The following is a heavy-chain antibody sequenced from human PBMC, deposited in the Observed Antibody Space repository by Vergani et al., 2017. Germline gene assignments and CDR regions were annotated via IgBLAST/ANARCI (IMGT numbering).Heavy chain of an antibody. CDR2: IYSGGST. CDR3: AREPLSYCSSTSCYAPDGMDV. V-gene: IGHV3-66*02. J-gene: IGHJ6*02. Sequence: VQLVESGGGVVQPGGSLRLSCAASGFTVSSNYMSWVRQAPGKGLEWVSVIYSGGSTYYADSVKGRFTISRDNYKNTLYLQMNSLGADDTAVYYCAREPLSYCSSTSCYAPDGMDVWGQGTTVTVSS. D-gene: IGHD2-2*01. CDR1: GFTVSSNY.